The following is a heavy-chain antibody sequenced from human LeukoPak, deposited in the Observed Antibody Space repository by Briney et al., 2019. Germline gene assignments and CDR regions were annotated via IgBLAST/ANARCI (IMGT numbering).Heavy chain of an antibody. J-gene: IGHJ4*02. V-gene: IGHV3-21*01. D-gene: IGHD1-7*01. CDR2: ISSSSTYI. CDR1: GGTFSSYS. CDR3: ARAHNWKYGTFDY. Sequence: ASVKVSCKASGGTFSSYSLNWVRQAPGKGLEWVSCISSSSTYIYYADSVKGRFTISRDNAKNSLYLQMNSLRAEDTAVYYCARAHNWKYGTFDYWGQGTLVTVSS.